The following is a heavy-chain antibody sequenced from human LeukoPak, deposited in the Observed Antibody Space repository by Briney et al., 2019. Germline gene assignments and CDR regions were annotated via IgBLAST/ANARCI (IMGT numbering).Heavy chain of an antibody. CDR1: GFTFSDYY. V-gene: IGHV4-34*01. Sequence: GSLRLSCAASGFTFSDYYMSWIRQPPGKGLEWIGEINHSGSTNYNPSLKSRVTISVDTSKNQFSLKLSSVTAADTAVYYCARFCRSTSCRPPPFDYWGQGTLVTVSS. CDR2: INHSGST. J-gene: IGHJ4*02. CDR3: ARFCRSTSCRPPPFDY. D-gene: IGHD2-2*01.